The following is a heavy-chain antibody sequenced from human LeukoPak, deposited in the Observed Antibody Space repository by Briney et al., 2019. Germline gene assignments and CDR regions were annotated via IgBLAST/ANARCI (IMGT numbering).Heavy chain of an antibody. Sequence: GGSLRLSCAASGFTFSSYWMSWVRQAPGKGLEWVANIKQDGSEKYYVDSVKGRFTISRDNAKNSLYLQMNSLRAEDTAVYYCARDRGSSGWYSYYYYYYMDVWGKGTTVTVSS. D-gene: IGHD6-19*01. CDR3: ARDRGSSGWYSYYYYYYMDV. J-gene: IGHJ6*03. V-gene: IGHV3-7*03. CDR1: GFTFSSYW. CDR2: IKQDGSEK.